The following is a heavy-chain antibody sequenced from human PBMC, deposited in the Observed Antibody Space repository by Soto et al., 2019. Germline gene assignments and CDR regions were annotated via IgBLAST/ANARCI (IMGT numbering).Heavy chain of an antibody. Sequence: EVQLLESGGGLVQPGGSLRLSCVASGFTFSIYNMNWVRQAPGKGLEWVSVITGSGDYTNYADSVKGRFTISIDNSKNTLYLQMNSLRAEDTDVYVCARRITSSFDYWGQGTLVTVSS. D-gene: IGHD1-20*01. CDR3: ARRITSSFDY. CDR1: GFTFSIYN. J-gene: IGHJ4*02. V-gene: IGHV3-23*01. CDR2: ITGSGDYT.